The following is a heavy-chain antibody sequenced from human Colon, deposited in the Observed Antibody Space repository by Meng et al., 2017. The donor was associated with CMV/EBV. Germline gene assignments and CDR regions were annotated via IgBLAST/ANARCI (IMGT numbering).Heavy chain of an antibody. CDR2: INTDDGDT. CDR3: ARDRASLYYQFDS. J-gene: IGHJ4*02. V-gene: IGHV1-2*06. Sequence: QVQLVQSGFEVKRPGASVKVCCKASGYSFTGYYLHWLRQAPGQRLEWLGRINTDDGDTKYAPKFRGRATMTRDTSITTAYMELDGLTSDDTATYYCARDRASLYYQFDSWGQGTLVTVSS. CDR1: GYSFTGYY. D-gene: IGHD5/OR15-5a*01.